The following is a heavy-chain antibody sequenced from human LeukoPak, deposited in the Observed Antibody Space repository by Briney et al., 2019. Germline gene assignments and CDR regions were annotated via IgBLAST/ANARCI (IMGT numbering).Heavy chain of an antibody. CDR1: GFTFSSYS. V-gene: IGHV3-21*01. J-gene: IGHJ4*02. CDR2: ITTTFYT. Sequence: GGSLRLSCAASGFTFSSYSFNWVRQVPGKGLEWVSSITTTFYTYYTDSVKGRFTISRDNAKNSLYLQMISLRAEDTAVYYCARDPYDILTGYPYYFDYWGQGTLVTVSS. CDR3: ARDPYDILTGYPYYFDY. D-gene: IGHD3-9*01.